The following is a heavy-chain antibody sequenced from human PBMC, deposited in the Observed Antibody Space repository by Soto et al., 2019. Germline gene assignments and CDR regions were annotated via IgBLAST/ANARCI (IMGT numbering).Heavy chain of an antibody. CDR1: GFTFSNYW. D-gene: IGHD3-16*01. Sequence: DVQLVESGGGLVQPGGSLRLSCAASGFTFSNYWMHWVRQGPGQGLEWVSRINSDGTRKNHAESVKGRLTISRDNDKKSFYLQMYSLTADDTAVYYCARAGHMNTPTPLRLFDSWGQGTLVSVSS. CDR3: ARAGHMNTPTPLRLFDS. CDR2: INSDGTRK. V-gene: IGHV3-74*01. J-gene: IGHJ5*01.